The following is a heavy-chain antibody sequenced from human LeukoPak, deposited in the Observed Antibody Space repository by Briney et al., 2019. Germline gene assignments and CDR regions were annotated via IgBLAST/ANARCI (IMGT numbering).Heavy chain of an antibody. V-gene: IGHV4-38-2*01. Sequence: SETLSLTCAVSGYSISSGYYWCWIRQPPGKGLEWIAIIYPSGSTYYNPSLKSRVTISVDTSKNQFSLKMTAVTAADTAVYYCARSTVTTPWYFDYWGQGTLVTVSS. CDR1: GYSISSGYY. J-gene: IGHJ4*02. D-gene: IGHD4-11*01. CDR2: IYPSGST. CDR3: ARSTVTTPWYFDY.